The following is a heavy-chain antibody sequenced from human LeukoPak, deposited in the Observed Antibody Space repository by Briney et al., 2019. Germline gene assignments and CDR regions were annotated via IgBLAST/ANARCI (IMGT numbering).Heavy chain of an antibody. J-gene: IGHJ5*02. D-gene: IGHD6-13*01. CDR3: ARAVGIAAAGKNWFDP. V-gene: IGHV1-8*02. CDR1: GYTFTGYY. CDR2: MNPNSGNT. Sequence: ASVKVSCKASGYTFTGYYMHWVRQATGQGLEWMGWMNPNSGNTGYAQKFQGRVTMTRNTSISTAYMELSSLRSEDTAVYYCARAVGIAAAGKNWFDPWGQGTLVTVSS.